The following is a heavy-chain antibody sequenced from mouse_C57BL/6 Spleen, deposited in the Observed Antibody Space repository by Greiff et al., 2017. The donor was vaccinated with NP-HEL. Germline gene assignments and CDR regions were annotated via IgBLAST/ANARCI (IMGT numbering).Heavy chain of an antibody. V-gene: IGHV1-4*01. CDR3: AVSRYAMDY. J-gene: IGHJ4*01. CDR1: GYTFTSYT. Sequence: QVQLKQSGAELARPGASVKMSCKASGYTFTSYTMHWVKQRPGQGLEWIGYINPSSGYTKYNQKFKDKATLTADKSSSTAYMQLSSLTSEDSAVYYCAVSRYAMDYWGQGTSVTVSS. CDR2: INPSSGYT.